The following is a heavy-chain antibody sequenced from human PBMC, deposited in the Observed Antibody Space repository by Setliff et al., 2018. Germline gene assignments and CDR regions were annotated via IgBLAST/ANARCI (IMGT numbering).Heavy chain of an antibody. V-gene: IGHV1-46*01. D-gene: IGHD3-22*01. CDR1: GYTFTSYY. CDR2: INPSGGST. J-gene: IGHJ4*02. CDR3: ARAPPPYDSSGYYPREDYFDY. Sequence: ASVKVSCKASGYTFTSYYMHWVRQAPGQGLEWMGIINPSGGSTSYAQKFQGRVTMTTDTSTSTAYLELRSLRSDDTAVYYCARAPPPYDSSGYYPREDYFDYWGQGTLVTVSS.